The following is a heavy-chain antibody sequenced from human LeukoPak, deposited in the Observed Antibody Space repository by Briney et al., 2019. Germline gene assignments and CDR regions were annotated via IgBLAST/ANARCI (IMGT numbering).Heavy chain of an antibody. CDR2: ISNSGGST. V-gene: IGHV3-23*01. CDR1: GFSFTSYA. J-gene: IGHJ4*02. CDR3: VLLWSGFPFDY. D-gene: IGHD3-3*01. Sequence: GGSLRLSCAASGFSFTSYAMSWVRQAPGKGLEWVSGISNSGGSTVYADSVKGRFTISRDNSKNTVYLQMNSLRAEDTAVYYCVLLWSGFPFDYWGQGTLVTVSS.